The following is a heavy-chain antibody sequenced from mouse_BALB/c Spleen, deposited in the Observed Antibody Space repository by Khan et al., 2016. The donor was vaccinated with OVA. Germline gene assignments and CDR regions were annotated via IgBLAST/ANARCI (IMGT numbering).Heavy chain of an antibody. CDR2: INTHSGVP. CDR3: ARGGAAYYRNDGGAMEY. V-gene: IGHV9-4*02. J-gene: IGHJ4*01. Sequence: QLVQSGPELKKPGETVRISCKASGYTFTTAGIQWVQKMPGKGLKWIGWINTHSGVPKYAEDFKGRFAFSLAISVSTAYLQITNLKNEDTATYCCARGGAAYYRNDGGAMEYWGQGTSVTVSS. D-gene: IGHD2-14*01. CDR1: GYTFTTAG.